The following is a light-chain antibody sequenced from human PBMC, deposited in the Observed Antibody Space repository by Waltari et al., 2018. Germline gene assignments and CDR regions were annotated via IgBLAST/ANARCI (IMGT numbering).Light chain of an antibody. CDR2: SND. V-gene: IGLV1-44*01. Sequence: QSVLTQPPSVSGTPGQRVTISCSGSRYNIGSNSVNWYQQLPGTAPKLLIDSNDRRPSGGPDRFSGSKSGTSASLAISGLQSEDEADYYCAAWDDSVNGHWVFGGGTKLTVL. CDR3: AAWDDSVNGHWV. CDR1: RYNIGSNS. J-gene: IGLJ3*02.